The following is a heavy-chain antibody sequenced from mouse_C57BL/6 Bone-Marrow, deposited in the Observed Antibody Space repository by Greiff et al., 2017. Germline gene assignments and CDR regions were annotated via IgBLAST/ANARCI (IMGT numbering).Heavy chain of an antibody. V-gene: IGHV1-66*01. CDR3: ARYDYDGYWYFDV. CDR1: GYSFTSYY. Sequence: QVQLKQSGPELVKPGASVKISCKASGYSFTSYYIHWVKQRPGQGLEWIGWIYPGSGNTKYNEKFKGKATLTADTSSSTAYMQLSSLTSEDSAVYYCARYDYDGYWYFDVWGTGTTVTVSS. D-gene: IGHD2-4*01. J-gene: IGHJ1*03. CDR2: IYPGSGNT.